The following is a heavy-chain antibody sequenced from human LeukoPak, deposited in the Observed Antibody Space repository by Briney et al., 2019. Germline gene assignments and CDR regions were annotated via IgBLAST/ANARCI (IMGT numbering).Heavy chain of an antibody. J-gene: IGHJ6*03. CDR2: ISSSSSYI. Sequence: GGSLRLSCAASGFTFSRYSMNWVRQAPGKGLEWVSSISSSSSYIYYADSMKGRFTISRDNAKNSLYLQMNSLRAEDTALYYCAREGREYYYYYMDVWGKGTTVTVSS. V-gene: IGHV3-21*04. CDR3: AREGREYYYYYMDV. CDR1: GFTFSRYS.